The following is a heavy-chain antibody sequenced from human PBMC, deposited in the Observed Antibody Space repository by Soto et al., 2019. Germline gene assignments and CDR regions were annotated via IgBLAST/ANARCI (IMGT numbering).Heavy chain of an antibody. CDR3: AKSSTTLTGDYYYMAG. CDR2: INPSGGST. D-gene: IGHD4-4*01. CDR1: GYTFTSYY. J-gene: IGHJ6*03. V-gene: IGHV1-46*03. Sequence: ASVKVSCKASGYTFTSYYVHWVRQAPGQGLEWMGIINPSGGSTSYAQKFKDRVTMTSDTSTSTVYMELNSQKSEDTAVYYCAKSSTTLTGDYYYMAGWVKGTTVIVSS.